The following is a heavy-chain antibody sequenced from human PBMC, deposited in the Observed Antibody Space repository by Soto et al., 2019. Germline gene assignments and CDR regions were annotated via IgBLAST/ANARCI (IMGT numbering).Heavy chain of an antibody. V-gene: IGHV3-66*01. J-gene: IGHJ5*02. CDR2: IYSGGST. D-gene: IGHD3-3*01. CDR3: ARAKGSYYYDFWSGYEFNWFDP. Sequence: GGSLRLSCAASGFTVSSNYMSWVRQAPGKGLEWVSVIYSGGSTYYADSVKGRFTISRENSKNTLYLQMNSLRAEDTAVYYCARAKGSYYYDFWSGYEFNWFDPWGQGTLVTVSS. CDR1: GFTVSSNY.